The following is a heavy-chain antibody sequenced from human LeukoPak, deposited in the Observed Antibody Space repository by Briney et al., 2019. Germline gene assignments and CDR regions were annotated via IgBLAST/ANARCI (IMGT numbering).Heavy chain of an antibody. CDR3: ARGNLN. V-gene: IGHV4-34*01. CDR2: INHSGST. J-gene: IGHJ4*02. CDR1: GGSYSDYY. Sequence: PSETLSLTCAVYGGSYSDYYWSLIRQPPGKGLQWIGEINHSGSTNYNPSLKSRVTISVDTSKNQFSLKLSSVTAADTAVYYCARGNLNWGQGTLVTVSS.